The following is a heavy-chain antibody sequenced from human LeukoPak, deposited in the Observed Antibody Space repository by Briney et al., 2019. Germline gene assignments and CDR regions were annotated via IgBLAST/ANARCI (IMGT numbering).Heavy chain of an antibody. J-gene: IGHJ4*02. CDR1: GGSIDSYY. CDR3: ATDNSYGSGSYYT. Sequence: PSETLSLTCTVSGGSIDSYYWSCIRQPPGKGLEWIGSIYYSGNTNYNPSLKSRVTISVDTSKNQFSLKLSSVTAADTAVYYCATDNSYGSGSYYTWGQGTLVTVSS. D-gene: IGHD3-10*01. V-gene: IGHV4-59*01. CDR2: IYYSGNT.